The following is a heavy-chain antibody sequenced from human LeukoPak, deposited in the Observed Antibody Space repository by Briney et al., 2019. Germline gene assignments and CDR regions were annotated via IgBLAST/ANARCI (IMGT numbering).Heavy chain of an antibody. V-gene: IGHV4-30-4*01. J-gene: IGHJ4*02. Sequence: SETLSLTCTVSGGSISSGDYYWSWIRQPPGKGLEWIGYIYYSGSTYYNPSLKSRVTISVDTSKNQFSLKLSSVTAADTAVYYCARGEAAAGTHFDYWGQGTLVTVSS. CDR1: GGSISSGDYY. CDR3: ARGEAAAGTHFDY. D-gene: IGHD6-13*01. CDR2: IYYSGST.